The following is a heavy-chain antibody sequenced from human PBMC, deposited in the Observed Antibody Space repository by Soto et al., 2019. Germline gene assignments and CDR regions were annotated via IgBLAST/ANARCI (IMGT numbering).Heavy chain of an antibody. D-gene: IGHD5-18*01. CDR3: ASRGYSYGFSLGMDV. J-gene: IGHJ6*02. CDR1: GGSISSGGYY. CDR2: IYYSGST. Sequence: SETLCLTCTVSGGSISSGGYYRSWIRQHPGKGLEWIGYIYYSGSTYYNPSLKSRVTISVDTSKNQFSLKLSSVTAADTAVYYCASRGYSYGFSLGMDVWGQGTTVTVSS. V-gene: IGHV4-31*03.